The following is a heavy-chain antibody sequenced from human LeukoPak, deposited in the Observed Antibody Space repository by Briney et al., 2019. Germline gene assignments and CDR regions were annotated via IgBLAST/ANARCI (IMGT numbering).Heavy chain of an antibody. D-gene: IGHD2-21*01. J-gene: IGHJ4*02. CDR3: ARDPRRYGAYPYDY. Sequence: GGSLRLSCAASGFTFSSNAMHWVRQAPGKGLEWVAVISYDGSNKYYADSVKGRFTISRDNSKNTLYLQMNSLRAEDTAVYYCARDPRRYGAYPYDYWGQGTLVTVSS. CDR1: GFTFSSNA. CDR2: ISYDGSNK. V-gene: IGHV3-30-3*01.